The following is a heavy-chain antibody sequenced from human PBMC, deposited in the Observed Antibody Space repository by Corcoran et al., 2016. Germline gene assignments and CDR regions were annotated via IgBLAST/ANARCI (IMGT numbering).Heavy chain of an antibody. J-gene: IGHJ6*02. CDR2: INHSGST. V-gene: IGHV4-34*01. D-gene: IGHD1-26*01. CDR1: GGSFSGYD. Sequence: QVQLQQWGAGLLKPSETLSLTCAVYGGSFSGYDWSWIRQPPGKGLEWIGEINHSGSTNYNPSLKSRVTISVDTSKNQFSLKLSSVTAADTAVYYCARGQGACGMDVWGQGTTVTVSS. CDR3: ARGQGACGMDV.